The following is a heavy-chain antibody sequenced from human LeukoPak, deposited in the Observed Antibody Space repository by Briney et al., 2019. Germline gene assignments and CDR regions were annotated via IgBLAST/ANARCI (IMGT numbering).Heavy chain of an antibody. D-gene: IGHD4-11*01. CDR2: IYYGGDS. CDR3: ARQDYSNNRVTVWFDP. CDR1: GGSISRSIYY. V-gene: IGHV4-39*01. J-gene: IGHJ5*02. Sequence: TSDTLSLLCTVSGGSISRSIYYWGWIRKPPGKGLVWIGSIYYGGDSYTNPSLKSRVSISADTPKNQFTLKLGSVTATDTAVYYCARQDYSNNRVTVWFDPAGQQTLVSVSA.